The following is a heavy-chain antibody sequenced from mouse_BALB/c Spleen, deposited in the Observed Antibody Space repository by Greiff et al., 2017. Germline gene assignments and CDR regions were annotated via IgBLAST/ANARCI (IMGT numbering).Heavy chain of an antibody. Sequence: EVKVVESGGGLVKPGGSLKLSCAASGFTFSSYAMSWVRQTPEKRLEWVATISSGGSYTYYPDSVKGRFTISRDNAKNTLYLQMSSLRSEDTAMYYCARQAGSYGNYEGMDYWGQGTSVTVSS. CDR1: GFTFSSYA. V-gene: IGHV5-9-3*01. J-gene: IGHJ4*01. CDR2: ISSGGSYT. CDR3: ARQAGSYGNYEGMDY. D-gene: IGHD2-1*01.